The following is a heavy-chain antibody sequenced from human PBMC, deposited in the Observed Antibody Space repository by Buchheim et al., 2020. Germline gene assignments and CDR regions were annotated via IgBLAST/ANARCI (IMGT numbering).Heavy chain of an antibody. CDR3: ARIPYYYYYGLDV. CDR1: GGPISSNYW. J-gene: IGHJ6*02. CDR2: IYHSGST. Sequence: QVQLQESGPGLVKPSGTLSLTCDVSGGPISSNYWWSWVRQPPGMGLEWIGEIYHSGSTNYNPSLKSLVTISVDKSKNQFSLKLTSVTAADTAVYYCARIPYYYYYGLDVWGQGTT. V-gene: IGHV4-4*02. D-gene: IGHD2-21*01.